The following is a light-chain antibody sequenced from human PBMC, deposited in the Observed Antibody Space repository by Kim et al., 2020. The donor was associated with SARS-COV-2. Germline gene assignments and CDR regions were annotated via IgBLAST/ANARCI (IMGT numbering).Light chain of an antibody. Sequence: GHSITISCTGTSRDVGCYNLVSCFQQHPRSTPTLIIYDDTKRPSGISDRFSGSKSGNTASLTISGLQAEDEADYYCCSYARGDVLIFGGGTQLTVL. CDR1: SRDVGCYNL. J-gene: IGLJ2*01. CDR2: DDT. V-gene: IGLV2-23*01. CDR3: CSYARGDVLI.